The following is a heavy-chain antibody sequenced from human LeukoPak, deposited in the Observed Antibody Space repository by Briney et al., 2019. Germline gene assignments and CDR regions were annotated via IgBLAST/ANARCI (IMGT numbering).Heavy chain of an antibody. Sequence: SETLSLTCAVYGGSFSGYYWSWIRQPPGKGLEWIGYIYYSGSTNYNPSLKSRVTISVDTSKNQFSLKLSSVTAADTAVYYCARTLYDSSGYYPLLYYFDYWGQGTLVTVSS. V-gene: IGHV4-59*01. D-gene: IGHD3-22*01. CDR2: IYYSGST. CDR3: ARTLYDSSGYYPLLYYFDY. CDR1: GGSFSGYY. J-gene: IGHJ4*02.